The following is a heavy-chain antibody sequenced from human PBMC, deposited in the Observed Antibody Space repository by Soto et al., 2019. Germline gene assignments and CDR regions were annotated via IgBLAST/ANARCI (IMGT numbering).Heavy chain of an antibody. J-gene: IGHJ4*02. D-gene: IGHD6-13*01. CDR1: GYTFTSYG. CDR3: ARVSPSSRAAEP. CDR2: ISAYNGNT. V-gene: IGHV1-18*01. Sequence: ASVKPSCKASGYTFTSYGISWVRQAPGQGLEWMGWISAYNGNTNYAQSLQGRVTMTTDTSTTTAYMELRSLKSDDTAVYYCARVSPSSRAAEPWGQGTLVTVSS.